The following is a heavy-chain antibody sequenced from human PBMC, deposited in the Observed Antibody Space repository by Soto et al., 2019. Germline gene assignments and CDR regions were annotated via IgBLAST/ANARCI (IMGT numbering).Heavy chain of an antibody. CDR2: ITSGNTT. V-gene: IGHV3-48*03. CDR1: GFTFSSFE. Sequence: EVQLVESGGGLVQPGGSLRLSCAASGFTFSSFEMNWVRQPPGKGLEWVSYITSGNTTYYADSVKGRFTISRDNAKNSLYLQMDGLRAEDTAIYYCARGQPLLLNWGHGTLVTVSS. D-gene: IGHD2-21*02. J-gene: IGHJ4*01. CDR3: ARGQPLLLN.